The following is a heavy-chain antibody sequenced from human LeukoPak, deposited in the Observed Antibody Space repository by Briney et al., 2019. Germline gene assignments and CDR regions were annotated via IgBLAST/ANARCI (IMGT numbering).Heavy chain of an antibody. J-gene: IGHJ4*02. D-gene: IGHD2-2*01. CDR3: ARGSCSSTSCYDY. CDR2: IWYDGSNK. CDR1: GFTFSNYG. V-gene: IGHV3-33*01. Sequence: PGRSLRLSSAASGFTFSNYGMHWVRQAPGKGLEWVAVIWYDGSNKYYADSVKGRFTISRDNSKNTLYVEMSSLRAEDTAVYYCARGSCSSTSCYDYWGQGTLVTVSS.